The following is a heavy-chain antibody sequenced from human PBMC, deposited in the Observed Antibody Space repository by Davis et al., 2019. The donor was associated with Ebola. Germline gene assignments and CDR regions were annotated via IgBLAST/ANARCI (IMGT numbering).Heavy chain of an antibody. Sequence: SETLSLTCAVYGGSFSGYYWSWIRQPPGKGLEWIGEINHSGSTNYNPSLKSRVTISVDTSKNQFSLKLSSVTAADTAVYYCARGDHDYGGNSPDYWGQGTLVTVSS. CDR1: GGSFSGYY. V-gene: IGHV4-34*01. CDR3: ARGDHDYGGNSPDY. D-gene: IGHD4-23*01. CDR2: INHSGST. J-gene: IGHJ4*02.